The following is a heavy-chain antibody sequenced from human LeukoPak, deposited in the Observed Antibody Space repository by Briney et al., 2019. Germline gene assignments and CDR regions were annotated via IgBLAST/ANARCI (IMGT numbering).Heavy chain of an antibody. V-gene: IGHV1-18*01. Sequence: ASVKVSCKASGYTFTRFGISWVRQAPGQGLEWMGWISAYNGDTNYAQRFQGRVTLTTDTSTSTAYMEMRSLRSDDTAVYFCARAGYYYDSSGYYYRGVFDYWGQGTLVTVSS. CDR3: ARAGYYYDSSGYYYRGVFDY. D-gene: IGHD3-22*01. CDR1: GYTFTRFG. CDR2: ISAYNGDT. J-gene: IGHJ4*02.